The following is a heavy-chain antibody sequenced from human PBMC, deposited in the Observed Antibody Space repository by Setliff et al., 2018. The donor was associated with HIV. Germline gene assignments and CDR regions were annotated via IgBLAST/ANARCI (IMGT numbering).Heavy chain of an antibody. Sequence: ASVKVSCKASGYTFTTYGISWVRQAPGHGLEWMGWISPNFGHTKYAQKFLDRVTMTVDTATSRVYMELRSLRSDDTAGYFCARLGSGWSDSYYYAMDIWGQGTTVTVSS. CDR3: ARLGSGWSDSYYYAMDI. D-gene: IGHD6-19*01. CDR2: ISPNFGHT. J-gene: IGHJ6*02. V-gene: IGHV1-18*01. CDR1: GYTFTTYG.